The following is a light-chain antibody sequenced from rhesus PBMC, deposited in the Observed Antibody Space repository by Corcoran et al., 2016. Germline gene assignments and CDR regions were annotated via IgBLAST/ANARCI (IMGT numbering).Light chain of an antibody. CDR1: QGISSW. Sequence: DIQMTQSPSSLSASVGDRVTITCRASQGISSWLAWYQQKPGKAPKLLIYKASSLQKRVPSRLSGSGSGTDFTRTISSLQPEEFATYYCQQYKRAPPTFGQGTKVEIK. V-gene: IGKV1-21*01. CDR3: QQYKRAPPT. CDR2: KAS. J-gene: IGKJ1*01.